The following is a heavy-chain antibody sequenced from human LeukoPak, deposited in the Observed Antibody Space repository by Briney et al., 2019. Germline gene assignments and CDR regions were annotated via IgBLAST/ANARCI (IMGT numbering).Heavy chain of an antibody. CDR3: ARVVWGDWGSYAGGAYYFDY. V-gene: IGHV3-74*01. D-gene: IGHD3-16*01. J-gene: IGHJ4*02. Sequence: GGSLRLSCAASGFTFSSHWMHWVRQAPGEGLVWVSRINSDGSTTIYADSVKGRFTISRDNAKNSLYLQMNSLRAEDTAVYYCARVVWGDWGSYAGGAYYFDYWGQGTLVTVSS. CDR2: INSDGSTT. CDR1: GFTFSSHW.